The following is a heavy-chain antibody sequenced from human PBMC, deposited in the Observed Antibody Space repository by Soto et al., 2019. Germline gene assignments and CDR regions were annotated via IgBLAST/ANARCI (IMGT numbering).Heavy chain of an antibody. CDR3: ARIGGVNCGYSGYFYYYYYMDV. J-gene: IGHJ6*03. CDR2: IYYSGST. CDR1: GGSISSYY. Sequence: SETLSLTCTVSGGSISSYYWSWIRQPPGKGLEWIGYIYYSGSTNYNPSLKSRVTISVDTSKNQFSLKLSSVTAADTAVYYCARIGGVNCGYSGYFYYYYYMDVWGKGTTVTVSS. D-gene: IGHD5-12*01. V-gene: IGHV4-59*01.